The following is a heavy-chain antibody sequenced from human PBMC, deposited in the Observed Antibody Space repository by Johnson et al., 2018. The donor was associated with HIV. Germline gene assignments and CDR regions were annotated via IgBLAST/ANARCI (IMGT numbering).Heavy chain of an antibody. CDR1: GFSVSSNY. CDR3: ASLGVITYDAFDI. V-gene: IGHV3-53*01. J-gene: IGHJ3*02. CDR2: IYSDGSI. D-gene: IGHD3-22*01. Sequence: EVQLVESGGGLIQPGGSLRLSCAASGFSVSSNYMSWVRQAPGKGLEWVSVIYSDGSIYYADSVKGRFTISRDNSKNTLYLQMNSLRAEDTAVYYCASLGVITYDAFDIWGQGTMVTVSS.